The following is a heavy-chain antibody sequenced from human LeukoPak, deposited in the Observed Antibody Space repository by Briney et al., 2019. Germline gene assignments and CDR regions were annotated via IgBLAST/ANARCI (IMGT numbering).Heavy chain of an antibody. CDR1: GGSFSGYY. Sequence: SETLSLTCAVCGGSFSGYYWSWIRQPPGKGLEWIGEINHSGSTNYNPSLESRVTISVDTSKNQFSLKLSSVTAADTAVYYCARVKRYCSGGSCSGYYFDYWGQGTLVTVSS. CDR3: ARVKRYCSGGSCSGYYFDY. CDR2: INHSGST. J-gene: IGHJ4*02. V-gene: IGHV4-34*01. D-gene: IGHD2-15*01.